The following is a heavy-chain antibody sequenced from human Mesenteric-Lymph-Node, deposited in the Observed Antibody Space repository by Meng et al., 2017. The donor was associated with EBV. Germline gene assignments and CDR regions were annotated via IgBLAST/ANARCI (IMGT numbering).Heavy chain of an antibody. Sequence: GELLDLGGGLVQPGGALRLSCAASGFTFSSYARAWVRQSPGKGLEWVSGISGGAISTYYADSVKGRFTISRDNAKSTVYLQMNSLRADDTAVYYCGRAFLDYRGRDYWGQGTLVTVSS. CDR2: ISGGAIST. CDR1: GFTFSSYA. CDR3: GRAFLDYRGRDY. V-gene: IGHV3-23*01. D-gene: IGHD3-3*02. J-gene: IGHJ4*02.